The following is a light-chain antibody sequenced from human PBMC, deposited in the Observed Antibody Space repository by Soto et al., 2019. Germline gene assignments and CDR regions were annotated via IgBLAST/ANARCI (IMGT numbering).Light chain of an antibody. CDR1: SSDVGGYNY. CDR3: CSYAGRYIYV. V-gene: IGLV2-11*01. Sequence: QSALTQPRSVSGSPGQSVSISCTGTSSDVGGYNYVSWYQQHPGKAPKVMIYDVNKRPSGVPDRFSGSKSGNTASLTISGLQSEDDADYYCCSYAGRYIYVFGTGTKVTVL. J-gene: IGLJ1*01. CDR2: DVN.